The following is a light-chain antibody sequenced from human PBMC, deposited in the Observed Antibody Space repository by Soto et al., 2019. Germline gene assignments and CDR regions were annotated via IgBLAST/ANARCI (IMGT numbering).Light chain of an antibody. CDR1: GSDVGGYNY. V-gene: IGLV2-11*01. Sequence: SALTQPRSVSGSPGQSVTISCTGTGSDVGGYNYVSWYQQHPGKAPKLMIYDVSKRPSGVPDRFSGSNSGNTASLTISGLQAEDEADYYCCSYAGSYTFGVFGTGTKV. CDR2: DVS. J-gene: IGLJ1*01. CDR3: CSYAGSYTFGV.